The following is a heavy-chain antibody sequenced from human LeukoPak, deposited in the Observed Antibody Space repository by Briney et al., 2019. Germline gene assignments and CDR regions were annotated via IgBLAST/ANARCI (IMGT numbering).Heavy chain of an antibody. Sequence: SETLSLTCAVYGGSFSGYYWSWIRQPPGEGLEWIGEINHSGSTNYNPSLKSRVTISVDTSKNQFSLKLSSVTAADTAVYYCARGIPIHGVAAALGPKQGAFDIWGQGTMVTVSS. CDR2: INHSGST. CDR1: GGSFSGYY. J-gene: IGHJ3*02. CDR3: ARGIPIHGVAAALGPKQGAFDI. D-gene: IGHD6-13*01. V-gene: IGHV4-34*01.